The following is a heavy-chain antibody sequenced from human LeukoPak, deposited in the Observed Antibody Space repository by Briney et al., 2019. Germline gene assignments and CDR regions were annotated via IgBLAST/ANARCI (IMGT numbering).Heavy chain of an antibody. D-gene: IGHD6-13*01. Sequence: PSETLSLTCTVSGGSISSYYWSWIRQPPGKGLEWIGYIYYSGSTNYNPSLKSRVTISVDASKNQFSLKLSSVTAADTAVYYCARDGGSSSWYNGNSNWFDPWGQGTLVTVSS. CDR1: GGSISSYY. V-gene: IGHV4-59*01. CDR2: IYYSGST. CDR3: ARDGGSSSWYNGNSNWFDP. J-gene: IGHJ5*02.